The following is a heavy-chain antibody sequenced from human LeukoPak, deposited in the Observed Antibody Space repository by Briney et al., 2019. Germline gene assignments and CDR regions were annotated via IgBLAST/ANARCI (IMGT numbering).Heavy chain of an antibody. CDR2: INHSGNT. V-gene: IGHV4-34*01. CDR1: GGSFSGYY. D-gene: IGHD6-13*01. Sequence: SETLSLTCAVYGGSFSGYYWSWIRQPPGKGLEWIGEINHSGNTNYNPSLKSRVTISVDTSKNQFSLKLRSVTAADTAVYYCARVGAGSSSWLNYFDYWGQGTLVTVSS. J-gene: IGHJ4*02. CDR3: ARVGAGSSSWLNYFDY.